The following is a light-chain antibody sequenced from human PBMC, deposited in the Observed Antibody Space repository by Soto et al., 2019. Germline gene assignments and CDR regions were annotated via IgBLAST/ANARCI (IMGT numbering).Light chain of an antibody. V-gene: IGLV2-11*01. J-gene: IGLJ2*01. CDR3: CSYAGGYTHAV. Sequence: QSALTQPRSVSGPPGQSVSISCSGTSSDVGTYNYVSWYQQHPGKAPKLMIYDVSKRPSGVPDRFSGFKSGNTASLTISGLQAEDEADYYCCSYAGGYTHAVFGGGTKLTVL. CDR2: DVS. CDR1: SSDVGTYNY.